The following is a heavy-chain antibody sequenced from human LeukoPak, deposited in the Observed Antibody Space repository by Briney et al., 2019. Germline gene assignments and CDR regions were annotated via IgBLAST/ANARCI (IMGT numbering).Heavy chain of an antibody. J-gene: IGHJ4*02. CDR2: IRYDGSDK. CDR1: GFTFSSYG. V-gene: IGHV3-30*02. Sequence: HPGGSLRLSCAASGFTFSSYGMHWVRQAPGKGLEWVAFIRYDGSDKYYADSVKGRFTISRDNSENTLYLQMNSLRAEDTAAYYCANLPIRGSGSYYTDYWGQGTLVTVSS. CDR3: ANLPIRGSGSYYTDY. D-gene: IGHD3-10*01.